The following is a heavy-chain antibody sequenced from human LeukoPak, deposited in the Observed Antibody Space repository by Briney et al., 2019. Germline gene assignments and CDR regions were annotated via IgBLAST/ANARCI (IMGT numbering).Heavy chain of an antibody. CDR2: IYYSGST. Sequence: SETLPLTCTVSGGSVSDTSISSVVYYWTWIRQHPGKGLEWIGSIYYSGSTYYNPSLKSRLTISVDVSKNQFSLKLSSVTAADTAVYYCARLEQTSWFDPWGQGTLVTVSS. V-gene: IGHV4-31*03. CDR3: ARLEQTSWFDP. J-gene: IGHJ5*02. CDR1: GGSVSDTSISSVVYY. D-gene: IGHD1/OR15-1a*01.